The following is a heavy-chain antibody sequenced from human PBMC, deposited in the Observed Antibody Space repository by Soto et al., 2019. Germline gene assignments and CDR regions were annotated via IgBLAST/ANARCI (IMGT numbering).Heavy chain of an antibody. CDR1: GFTFSSYG. Sequence: PGGSLRLSCAASGFTFSSYGMHWVRQAPGKGLEWVAVIWYDGSNKYYADSVKGRFTISRDNSKNTLYQQMNSLRAEDTAVYYCARDLPRDYYDSSGYPPPGAFDIWGQGTMVTVSS. V-gene: IGHV3-33*01. D-gene: IGHD3-22*01. J-gene: IGHJ3*02. CDR2: IWYDGSNK. CDR3: ARDLPRDYYDSSGYPPPGAFDI.